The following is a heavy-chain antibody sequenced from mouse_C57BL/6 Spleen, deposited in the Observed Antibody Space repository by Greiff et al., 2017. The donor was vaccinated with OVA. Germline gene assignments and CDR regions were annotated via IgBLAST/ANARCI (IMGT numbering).Heavy chain of an antibody. J-gene: IGHJ3*01. CDR3: ARSEILNYEGVFAY. D-gene: IGHD1-1*01. CDR2: IDPNSGGT. Sequence: VQLQQSGAELVKPGASVKLSCKASGYTFTSYWMHWVKQRPGRGLEWIGRIDPNSGGTKYNEKFKSKATLTVDKPSSTAYMQLSSLTSEDSAVYYCARSEILNYEGVFAYWGQGTLVTVSA. V-gene: IGHV1-72*01. CDR1: GYTFTSYW.